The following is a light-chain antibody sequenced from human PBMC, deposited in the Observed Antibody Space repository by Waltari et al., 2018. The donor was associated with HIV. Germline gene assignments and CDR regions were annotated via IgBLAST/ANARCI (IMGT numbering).Light chain of an antibody. J-gene: IGLJ2*01. V-gene: IGLV2-14*03. Sequence: QSVLTQPASVSGAPGHSITISCTGTASDFGDSNYVSWYQQLPGKAPKLVIYDVTQRPSGISHRFSGSRSGTTASLTISGLQAEDEADYYCSSYARNSPWLFGGGTKLTVL. CDR3: SSYARNSPWL. CDR1: ASDFGDSNY. CDR2: DVT.